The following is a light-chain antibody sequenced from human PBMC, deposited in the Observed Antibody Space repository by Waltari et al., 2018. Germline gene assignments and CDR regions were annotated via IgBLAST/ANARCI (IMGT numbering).Light chain of an antibody. V-gene: IGKV3-20*01. CDR3: QQYGSSIMYT. Sequence: VLTQSPGTLSLSPGESATLSCRASQSLTKRNLAWDQQKPGQAPRLVIYGASSRAAGIPDRFSGSGSGTDFTLTISRLEPEDFAVYYCQQYGSSIMYTFGQGTKLEIK. J-gene: IGKJ2*01. CDR1: QSLTKRN. CDR2: GAS.